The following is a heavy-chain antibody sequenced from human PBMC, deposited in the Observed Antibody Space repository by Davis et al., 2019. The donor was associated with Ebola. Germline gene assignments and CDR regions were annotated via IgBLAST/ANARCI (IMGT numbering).Heavy chain of an antibody. CDR3: ARGPAPSIAAAGIRDAPLGTYYFDY. Sequence: SETLSLTCTVSGGSISSSSYYWGWIRQPPGKGLEWIGEINHSGSTNYNPSLKSRVTISVDTSKNQFSLKLSSVTAADTAVYYCARGPAPSIAAAGIRDAPLGTYYFDYWGQGTLVTVSS. D-gene: IGHD6-13*01. V-gene: IGHV4-39*07. J-gene: IGHJ4*02. CDR1: GGSISSSSYY. CDR2: INHSGST.